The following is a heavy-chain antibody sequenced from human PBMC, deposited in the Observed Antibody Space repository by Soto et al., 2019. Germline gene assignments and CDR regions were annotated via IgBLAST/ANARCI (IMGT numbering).Heavy chain of an antibody. CDR1: GGSISSYY. CDR2: IYYSGST. J-gene: IGHJ6*02. D-gene: IGHD6-6*01. V-gene: IGHV4-59*01. CDR3: ARGRQLVSVFSQAWGMDV. Sequence: QVQLQESGPGLVKPSETLSLTCTVSGGSISSYYWRWIRQPPGKGLEWIGYIYYSGSTNYNPSLKSRVTISVDTSKNQFSLKLSSVTAADTAVYYCARGRQLVSVFSQAWGMDVWGQGTTVTVSS.